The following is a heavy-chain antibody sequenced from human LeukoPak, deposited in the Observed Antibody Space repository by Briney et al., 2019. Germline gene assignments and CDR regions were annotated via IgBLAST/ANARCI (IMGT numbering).Heavy chain of an antibody. CDR2: ISYDGSNK. D-gene: IGHD3-22*01. V-gene: IGHV3-30*18. J-gene: IGHJ1*01. CDR1: GFTFSSYG. CDR3: AKATYYYDSSNIQH. Sequence: PGRSLRLSCAASGFTFSSYGMHWVRQAPGKGREGGAVISYDGSNKYYADSVKGRFTISRDNSKNTLFLQMNRLRAEETAVYYCAKATYYYDSSNIQHWGQGTLVTVSS.